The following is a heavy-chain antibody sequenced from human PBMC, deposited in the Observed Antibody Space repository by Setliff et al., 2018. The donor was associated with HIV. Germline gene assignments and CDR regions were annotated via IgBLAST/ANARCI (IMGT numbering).Heavy chain of an antibody. Sequence: PSETLSLTCTVSGGSISSYYWSWIRQPPGKGLEWIGYIYYSGSTNYNPSLKSRVTISVDTSKNTFSLKLSSVAAADTAVYYCAICGGDCYSLDYWGQGTLVTVSS. V-gene: IGHV4-59*08. CDR3: AICGGDCYSLDY. CDR1: GGSISSYY. J-gene: IGHJ4*02. CDR2: IYYSGST. D-gene: IGHD2-21*02.